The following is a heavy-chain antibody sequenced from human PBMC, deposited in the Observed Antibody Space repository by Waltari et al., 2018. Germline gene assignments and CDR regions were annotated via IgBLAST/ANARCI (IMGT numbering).Heavy chain of an antibody. D-gene: IGHD6-19*01. Sequence: QVQLQESGPGLVKPSETLSLTCTVSGGSISSYYWSWIRQPPGKGLEWIGYIYYRGSTNYNPSLKSRVTISVDTSKNQFSLKLSSVTAADTAVYYCARDSEQGLYSRDAFDIWGQGTMVTVSS. J-gene: IGHJ3*02. V-gene: IGHV4-59*01. CDR2: IYYRGST. CDR1: GGSISSYY. CDR3: ARDSEQGLYSRDAFDI.